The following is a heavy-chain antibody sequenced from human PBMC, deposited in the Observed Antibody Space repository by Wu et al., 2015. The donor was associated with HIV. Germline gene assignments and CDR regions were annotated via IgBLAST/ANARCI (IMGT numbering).Heavy chain of an antibody. J-gene: IGHJ3*02. D-gene: IGHD3-22*01. V-gene: IGHV1-69*13. Sequence: QVQLVQSGAEVKKPGSSVKVSFKASGGTFSSYAISWVRQAPGQGLEWMGRIIPIFGTANYAQKFQGRVTITADESTSTAYMELSSLRSEDTAVYYCAREGTYYYDSSGYSADAFDIWGQGTMVTVSS. CDR2: IIPIFGTA. CDR3: AREGTYYYDSSGYSADAFDI. CDR1: GGTFSSYA.